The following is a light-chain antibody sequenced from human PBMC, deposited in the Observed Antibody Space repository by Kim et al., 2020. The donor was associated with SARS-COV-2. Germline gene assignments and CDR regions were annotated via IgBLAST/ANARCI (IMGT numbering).Light chain of an antibody. V-gene: IGLV2-14*03. Sequence: QSALTQPASVSGSPGQSITISCTGTSSDVGGYNYVSWYQQHPGKAPKLMIFDVSKRPSGVSNRFSGSKSGNTASLTISGLQAEDEADFYCLSHTGSSTYVYGTGTKVTVL. J-gene: IGLJ1*01. CDR3: LSHTGSSTYV. CDR1: SSDVGGYNY. CDR2: DVS.